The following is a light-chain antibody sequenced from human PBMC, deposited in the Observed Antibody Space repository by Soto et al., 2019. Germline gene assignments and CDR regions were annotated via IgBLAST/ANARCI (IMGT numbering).Light chain of an antibody. CDR3: SSYAGRNNFYL. CDR1: SSDVGAYNY. V-gene: IGLV2-8*01. Sequence: QSALTQPPSASGSPGQSVTIFCTGSSSDVGAYNYVSWYQQHPGKAPKLMIYEVNTRPSGVPDRFSGSKSGNTASLTVSGLQAEDEADYYCSSYAGRNNFYLFGTGTKLTVL. CDR2: EVN. J-gene: IGLJ1*01.